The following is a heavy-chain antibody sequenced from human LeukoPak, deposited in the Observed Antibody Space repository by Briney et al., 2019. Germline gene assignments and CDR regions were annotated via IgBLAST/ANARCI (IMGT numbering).Heavy chain of an antibody. D-gene: IGHD3-16*01. Sequence: GGSLTLSCTASGFTISSYSMNWVRQAPGKGLEWVSYITYGSSFMYYADSVKGRFTSARVNAKNSLYLQMNSLRAEDTAVYYWARWKTTLGNSYFDCWGQGTLVTVSS. CDR1: GFTISSYS. CDR2: ITYGSSFM. CDR3: ARWKTTLGNSYFDC. V-gene: IGHV3-21*01. J-gene: IGHJ4*02.